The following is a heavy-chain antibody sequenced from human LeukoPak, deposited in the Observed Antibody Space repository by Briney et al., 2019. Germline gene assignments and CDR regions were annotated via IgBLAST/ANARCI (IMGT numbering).Heavy chain of an antibody. CDR1: GFTFSSYS. CDR3: ARDRGINWFDP. CDR2: INTDGTNT. J-gene: IGHJ5*02. D-gene: IGHD3-16*01. V-gene: IGHV3-74*01. Sequence: PGGSLRLSCAASGFTFSSYSMNWVRQAPGEGLVWVSRINTDGTNTIYADSVRGRFTVSRDNAKNTLYLQMDSLRAEDTAVYYCARDRGINWFDPWGQGTLVAVSS.